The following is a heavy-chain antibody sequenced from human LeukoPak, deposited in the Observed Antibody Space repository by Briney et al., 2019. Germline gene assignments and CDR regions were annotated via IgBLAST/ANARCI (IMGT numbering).Heavy chain of an antibody. D-gene: IGHD2-2*01. CDR2: INNNSSYI. CDR1: GFTFSSYS. V-gene: IGHV3-21*01. Sequence: GGSLRLSCATSGFTFSSYSMNWVRQAPGKGLEWVSSINNNSSYIYYADSVKGRFTISRDNAKNSLYLQMNSLRAEDTAVYYRARGPPEDIVVVPAAFPYNWFDPWGQGTLVTVSS. J-gene: IGHJ5*02. CDR3: ARGPPEDIVVVPAAFPYNWFDP.